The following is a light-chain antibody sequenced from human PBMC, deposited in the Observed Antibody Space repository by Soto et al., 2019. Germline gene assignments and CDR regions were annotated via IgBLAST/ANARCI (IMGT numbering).Light chain of an antibody. J-gene: IGKJ1*01. V-gene: IGKV3-15*01. CDR1: QSISSN. Sequence: EIVLTQSPATLSLSPGERATLSCRASQSISSNLAWYQQKPGQAPRLLMFRASSRATGVPARFSGSGSGTEFNLTISRLQSEDFGVYYCQKHSNWPPCTFGEGTKVDIK. CDR3: QKHSNWPPCT. CDR2: RAS.